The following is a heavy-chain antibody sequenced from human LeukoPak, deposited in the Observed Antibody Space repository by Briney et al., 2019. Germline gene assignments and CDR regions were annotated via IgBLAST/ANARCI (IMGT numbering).Heavy chain of an antibody. J-gene: IGHJ4*02. CDR1: GFTFSSYG. Sequence: GGSLRLSCAASGFTFSSYGMHWVRQAPGKGLEWVAVISYDGSNKYYADSVKGRFTISRDNSKNTLYLQMNSLRAEDTAVYYCAKDLIAGITMIVVVFPTPIDYWGQGTLVTVSS. CDR2: ISYDGSNK. CDR3: AKDLIAGITMIVVVFPTPIDY. V-gene: IGHV3-30*18. D-gene: IGHD3-22*01.